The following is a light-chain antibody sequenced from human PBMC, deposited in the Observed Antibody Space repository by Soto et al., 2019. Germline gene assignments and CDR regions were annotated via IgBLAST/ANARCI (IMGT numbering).Light chain of an antibody. V-gene: IGKV3D-15*01. J-gene: IGKJ4*01. CDR1: QSVSSN. CDR2: GAS. Sequence: EILFTQSPDTLSLTPGERATLSCRASQSVSSNLAWYQQRPGQAPRLLIYGASSRDTGIPARFSGSGSGTECTLTISRLQSEDVEVYYCQQSNNWPLTFGGGTQVEIK. CDR3: QQSNNWPLT.